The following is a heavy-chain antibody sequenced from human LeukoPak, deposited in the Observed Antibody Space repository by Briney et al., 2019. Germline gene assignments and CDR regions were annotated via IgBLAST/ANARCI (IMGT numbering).Heavy chain of an antibody. CDR1: GFTFSSYW. CDR3: ATTIRDTRFDY. CDR2: IKYDGTEK. Sequence: PGGSLRLSCAASGFTFSSYWMSWVRQAPGKGLEWVANIKYDGTEKYYVDSVEGRFTISRDNSKNSLYLQMNSLRAEDTAVYYCATTIRDTRFDYWGQGTLVTVSS. J-gene: IGHJ4*02. V-gene: IGHV3-7*01. D-gene: IGHD5-18*01.